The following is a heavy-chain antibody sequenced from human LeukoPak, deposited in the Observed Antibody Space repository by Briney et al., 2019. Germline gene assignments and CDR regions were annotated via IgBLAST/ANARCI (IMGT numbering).Heavy chain of an antibody. V-gene: IGHV4-61*01. D-gene: IGHD3-22*01. J-gene: IGHJ1*01. CDR1: GGSVSSGSYY. CDR2: IYYSGST. CDR3: ARGNYYDSSGYYVTEYFQH. Sequence: SETLSLTCTVSGGSVSSGSYYWSWIRQPPGKGLEWIGYIYYSGSTNHNPSLKSRVTISVDTSKNQFSLKLSSVTAADTAVYYCARGNYYDSSGYYVTEYFQHWGQGTLVTVSS.